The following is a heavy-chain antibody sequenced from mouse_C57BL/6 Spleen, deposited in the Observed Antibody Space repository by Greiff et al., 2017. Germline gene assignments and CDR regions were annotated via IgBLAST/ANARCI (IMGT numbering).Heavy chain of an antibody. V-gene: IGHV1-77*01. J-gene: IGHJ1*03. CDR1: GYTFTDYY. CDR2: IGPGSGST. Sequence: QVQLQQSGAELVKPGASVKISCKASGYTFTDYYINWVKQRPGQGLEWIGKIGPGSGSTYYNEKFKGKATLTADKSSSTAYMQRSSLTSEDSAVYFCARDLTTVVAHWYFDVWGTGTTVTVSS. D-gene: IGHD1-1*01. CDR3: ARDLTTVVAHWYFDV.